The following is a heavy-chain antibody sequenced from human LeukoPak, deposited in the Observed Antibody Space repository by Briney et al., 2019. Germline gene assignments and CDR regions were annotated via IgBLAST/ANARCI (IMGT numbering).Heavy chain of an antibody. D-gene: IGHD3-16*01. CDR3: AKVRKGVGAFDL. CDR1: GFNFSIYA. J-gene: IGHJ3*01. CDR2: ISASGATT. V-gene: IGHV3-23*01. Sequence: PGGSLRLSCAASGFNFSIYAMSWVRQAPGRGLQWVSCISASGATTYYADSLKGRFTVSRDISKNTLYLQMNSLRAEDTAIYYGAKVRKGVGAFDLWGQGTMVTVSS.